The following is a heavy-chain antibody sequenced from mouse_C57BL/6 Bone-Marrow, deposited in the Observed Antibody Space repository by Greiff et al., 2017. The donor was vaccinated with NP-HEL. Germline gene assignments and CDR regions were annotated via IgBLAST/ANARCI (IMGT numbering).Heavy chain of an antibody. J-gene: IGHJ2*01. CDR3: AREGSYYGSSYGDYFDY. CDR1: GYTFTSYW. Sequence: QVQLQQPGAELVKPGASVKLSCKASGYTFTSYWMQWVKQRPGQGLEWIGEIDPSDSYTNSNQKFKGKATLTVDTSSSTAYMQLSSLTSEDSAVYYCAREGSYYGSSYGDYFDYWGQGTTLTVSS. V-gene: IGHV1-50*01. D-gene: IGHD1-1*01. CDR2: IDPSDSYT.